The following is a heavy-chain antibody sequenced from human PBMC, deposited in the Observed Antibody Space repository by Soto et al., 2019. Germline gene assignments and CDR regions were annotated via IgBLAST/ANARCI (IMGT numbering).Heavy chain of an antibody. Sequence: KPSETLSLTCTVSGGSISSGDYYWSWIRQPPGKGLEWIGYIYYSGITHYNPSLKSRVTISVDTSENQFSLKLSSVTAADTAVYYCARDIAPWNYDSNGPASQHQWGQGTLVTVSS. CDR1: GGSISSGDYY. V-gene: IGHV4-30-4*01. D-gene: IGHD3-22*01. CDR3: ARDIAPWNYDSNGPASQHQ. J-gene: IGHJ4*02. CDR2: IYYSGIT.